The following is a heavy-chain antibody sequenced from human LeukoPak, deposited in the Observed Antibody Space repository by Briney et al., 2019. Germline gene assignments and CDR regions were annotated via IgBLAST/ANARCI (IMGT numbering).Heavy chain of an antibody. J-gene: IGHJ4*02. V-gene: IGHV3-48*01. CDR2: ISSSHSTI. CDR1: GFTFSTYS. D-gene: IGHD3-16*02. CDR3: ARGSSIDYVWGTYRQFDY. Sequence: GGSPRLSCAASGFTFSTYSMNWVRQAPGKGLEWLSYISSSHSTIYSADSVKGRFTISRDNAKNSLYLQMNSLRAEDTAVYYCARGSSIDYVWGTYRQFDYWGQGTLVTVSS.